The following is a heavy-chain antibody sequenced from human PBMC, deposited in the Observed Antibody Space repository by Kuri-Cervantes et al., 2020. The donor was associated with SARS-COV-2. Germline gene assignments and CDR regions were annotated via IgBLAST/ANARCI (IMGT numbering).Heavy chain of an antibody. J-gene: IGHJ6*02. CDR3: ARTYDILTGYYDYYGMDV. D-gene: IGHD3-9*01. V-gene: IGHV4-34*01. Sequence: SETLSLTCAVYGGSFRDSYWSWIRQSPGKGLEWIGEIDHSGNTNYNPSLKSRITISMDTSQNQFSLKLTSVTAADTAVYYCARTYDILTGYYDYYGMDVWGQGTTVTVSS. CDR1: GGSFRDSY. CDR2: IDHSGNT.